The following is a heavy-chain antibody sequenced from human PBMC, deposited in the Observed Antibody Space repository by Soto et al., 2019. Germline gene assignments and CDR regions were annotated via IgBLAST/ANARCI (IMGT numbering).Heavy chain of an antibody. CDR2: MSHSGST. J-gene: IGHJ4*02. CDR1: GDSINNSLC. CDR3: AARHFWSGPWTDRRIDY. Sequence: SETLSLTCAVSGDSINNSLCCNGVRQPPEKGLEWIGQMSHSGSTNYNPSLTSRVTISVDKSKKHFSLKLTSVTAADTAVYYCAARHFWSGPWTDRRIDYWGQGTLVTVSS. D-gene: IGHD3-3*02. V-gene: IGHV4-4*02.